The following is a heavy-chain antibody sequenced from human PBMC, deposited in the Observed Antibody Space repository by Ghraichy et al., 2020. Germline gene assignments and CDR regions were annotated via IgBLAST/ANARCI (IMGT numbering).Heavy chain of an antibody. D-gene: IGHD5-12*01. CDR1: GFTFSSYA. Sequence: LSLTCAASGFTFSSYAMSWVHQAPGKGLEWVSTISGSGGSTYYADSVKGRFTVSRDNSKNTLYLQMNSLRAEDTAVYYCAKGPSLSGYIDYWGQGTLVTVSS. CDR2: ISGSGGST. CDR3: AKGPSLSGYIDY. J-gene: IGHJ4*02. V-gene: IGHV3-23*01.